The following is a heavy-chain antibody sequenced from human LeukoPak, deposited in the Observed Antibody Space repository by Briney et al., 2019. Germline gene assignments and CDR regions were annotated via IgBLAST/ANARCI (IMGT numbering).Heavy chain of an antibody. CDR3: AKGGGSSESDY. CDR2: ISGSGGST. CDR1: GFTFSSYA. D-gene: IGHD1-26*01. J-gene: IGHJ4*02. V-gene: IGHV3-23*01. Sequence: GGSLRLSCAASGFTFSSYAMHWVHQAPGKGLEWVSAISGSGGSTYYADSVKGRFTISRDNSKNTLYLQMNSLRAEDTAVYYCAKGGGSSESDYWGQGTLVTVSS.